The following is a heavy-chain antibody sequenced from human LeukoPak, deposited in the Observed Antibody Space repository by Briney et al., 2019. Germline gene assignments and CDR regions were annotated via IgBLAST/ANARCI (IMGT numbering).Heavy chain of an antibody. J-gene: IGHJ4*02. CDR2: ISGSATGSVTT. CDR3: ARTDVAQLAGMGY. D-gene: IGHD6-6*01. CDR1: GFTFSTYA. Sequence: PGGSLRLSCAASGFTFSTYAMNWVRQAPGEGLEWVSAISGSATGSVTTYYTDSVKGRFTISRDNSKNTLYLQMNSLRAEDTAVYYCARTDVAQLAGMGYWGQGTLVTVSS. V-gene: IGHV3-23*01.